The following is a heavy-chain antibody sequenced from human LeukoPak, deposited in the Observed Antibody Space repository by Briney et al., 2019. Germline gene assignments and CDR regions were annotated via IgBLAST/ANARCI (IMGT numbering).Heavy chain of an antibody. J-gene: IGHJ4*02. Sequence: SETLSLTCSVSGVSISGSYWIWIRQSPGRGLEWIASIFYREGFSYGWTTFYNPSLESRVTISIDTSKNAFSLKLTSVTAADTAVYYCARQISENKDYWGQGTLVTVSS. CDR3: ARQISENKDY. D-gene: IGHD1/OR15-1a*01. CDR1: GVSISGSY. V-gene: IGHV4-59*08. CDR2: IFYREGFSYGWTT.